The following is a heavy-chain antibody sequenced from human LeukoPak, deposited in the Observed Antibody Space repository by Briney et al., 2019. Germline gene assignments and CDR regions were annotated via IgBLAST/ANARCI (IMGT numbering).Heavy chain of an antibody. V-gene: IGHV4-61*01. CDR2: IYNGVNT. D-gene: IGHD1-26*01. J-gene: IGHJ5*02. CDR1: GASVSSASY. Sequence: SETLSLTCTVSGASVSSASYWTWIRQPPGKGVEWIAHIYNGVNTNYNPSLKSRVTISVDTSKNQSSLRLNSVTAADTAVYYCARSRAFNSGAFDPWGQGSLVTVSS. CDR3: ARSRAFNSGAFDP.